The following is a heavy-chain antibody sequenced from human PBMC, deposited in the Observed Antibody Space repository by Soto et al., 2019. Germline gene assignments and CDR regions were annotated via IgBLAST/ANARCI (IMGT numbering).Heavy chain of an antibody. CDR1: GGSISSYY. V-gene: IGHV4-59*01. D-gene: IGHD5-18*01. CDR2: IYYSGST. Sequence: SETRPLTCTVSGGSISSYYWSWIRQPPGKGLEWIGYIYYSGSTNYNPSLKSRVTISVDTSKNQFSLKLSSVTAADTAVYYCARGSGYTAMADYWGQGTLVTVSS. J-gene: IGHJ4*02. CDR3: ARGSGYTAMADY.